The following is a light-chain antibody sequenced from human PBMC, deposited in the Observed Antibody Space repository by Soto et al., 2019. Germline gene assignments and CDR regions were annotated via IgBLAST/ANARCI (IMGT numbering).Light chain of an antibody. J-gene: IGKJ3*01. CDR2: DAS. CDR1: QSISSW. Sequence: DSQMTQSPSTLSASVGDRVTITCRASQSISSWLAWYQQKPGKAPKLLIYDASSLESGVPSRFSGSGSGTEFTLTISSLQPDDFATYYCQQYNSYPITFGPGTKVDIK. CDR3: QQYNSYPIT. V-gene: IGKV1-5*01.